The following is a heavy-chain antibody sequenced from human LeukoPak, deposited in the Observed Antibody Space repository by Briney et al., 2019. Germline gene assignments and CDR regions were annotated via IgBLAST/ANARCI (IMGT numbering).Heavy chain of an antibody. V-gene: IGHV3-30-3*01. Sequence: GGSLRLSCAASGFTFSSYAMSWVRQAPGKGLEWVAVISYDGSNKYYADSVKGRFTISRDNSKNTLYLQMNSLRAEDTAVYYCAKDLNGGSIMYYFDYWGQGTRVTVSS. D-gene: IGHD3-10*01. J-gene: IGHJ4*02. CDR2: ISYDGSNK. CDR3: AKDLNGGSIMYYFDY. CDR1: GFTFSSYA.